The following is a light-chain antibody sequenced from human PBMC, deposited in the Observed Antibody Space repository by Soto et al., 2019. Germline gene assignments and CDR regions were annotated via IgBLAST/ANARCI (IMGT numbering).Light chain of an antibody. V-gene: IGKV3-15*01. Sequence: ETVMTQSAAALSVSVGERVTLSCRASQSVSTNLAWYQQRPGQAPRLLIHDASTRASGVPDRISGSGSGTDFTLTISSLQSEDFAVYYCQQRSNWPITFGQGTRLEIK. CDR3: QQRSNWPIT. J-gene: IGKJ5*01. CDR2: DAS. CDR1: QSVSTN.